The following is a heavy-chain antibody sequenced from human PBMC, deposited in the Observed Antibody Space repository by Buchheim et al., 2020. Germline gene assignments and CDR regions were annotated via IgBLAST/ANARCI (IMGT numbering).Heavy chain of an antibody. Sequence: QVLLVQSGAEMKKPGSSVKVSCMASGDTLSTYAITWVRQAPGQGLQWMGGIIPILGTTTYSQKFRGRVTITADKSTRPANMELSRLTSEDTAIYYCATDLRGGYFDFWGQGTL. J-gene: IGHJ4*02. CDR1: GDTLSTYA. CDR2: IIPILGTT. V-gene: IGHV1-69*06. CDR3: ATDLRGGYFDF. D-gene: IGHD4-23*01.